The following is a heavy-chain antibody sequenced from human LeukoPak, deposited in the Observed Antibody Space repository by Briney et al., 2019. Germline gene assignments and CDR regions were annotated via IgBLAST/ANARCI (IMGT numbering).Heavy chain of an antibody. Sequence: GGSLRLSCAASGFTFSSYGMHWVRQAPGKGLEWVAFIRYDGSNKYYADSVKGRFTISRDNAKNSLYLQMNSLGAEDTAVYYCARSGGDSPYYYYYYMDVWGKGTTVTISS. CDR3: ARSGGDSPYYYYYYMDV. CDR2: IRYDGSNK. J-gene: IGHJ6*03. D-gene: IGHD4-17*01. V-gene: IGHV3-30*02. CDR1: GFTFSSYG.